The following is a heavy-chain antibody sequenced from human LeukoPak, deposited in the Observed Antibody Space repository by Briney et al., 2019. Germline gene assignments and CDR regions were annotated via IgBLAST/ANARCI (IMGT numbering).Heavy chain of an antibody. CDR3: ARTDDFWSGYAHGYYYYMDV. Sequence: GGSLRLSCVASGFNFSPYAVHWVRQAPGKGLEWVAMISSDGTTESYTDSVKGRFTISRDNFNNALYLQMNSLRAEDTAVYYCARTDDFWSGYAHGYYYYMDVWGKGTTVTVSS. CDR2: ISSDGTTE. J-gene: IGHJ6*03. V-gene: IGHV3-30-3*01. CDR1: GFNFSPYA. D-gene: IGHD3-3*01.